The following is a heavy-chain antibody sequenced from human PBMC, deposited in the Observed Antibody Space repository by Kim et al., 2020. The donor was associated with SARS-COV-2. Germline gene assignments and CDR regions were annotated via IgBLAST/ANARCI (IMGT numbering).Heavy chain of an antibody. V-gene: IGHV4-34*01. CDR3: ARGAVSNHYFDY. CDR2: INHSGST. Sequence: SETLSLTCAVYGGSFSGYYWSWIRQPPGKGLEWIGEINHSGSTNYNPSLKSRVTISVDTSKNQFSLKLSSVTAADTAVYYCARGAVSNHYFDYWGQGTLV. D-gene: IGHD4-4*01. J-gene: IGHJ4*02. CDR1: GGSFSGYY.